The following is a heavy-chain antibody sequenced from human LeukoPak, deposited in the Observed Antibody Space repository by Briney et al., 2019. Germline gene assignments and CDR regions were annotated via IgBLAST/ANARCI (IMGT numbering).Heavy chain of an antibody. V-gene: IGHV1-69*05. J-gene: IGHJ5*02. Sequence: ASVKVSCKASGYTFTGYFMHWVRQAPGQGLEWMGGIIPIFGTANYAQKFQGRVTITTDESTSTAYMELSSLRSEDTAVYYCARDGGGGVDYGDYVSDWFDPWGQGTLVTVSS. CDR3: ARDGGGGVDYGDYVSDWFDP. CDR2: IIPIFGTA. CDR1: GYTFTGYF. D-gene: IGHD4-17*01.